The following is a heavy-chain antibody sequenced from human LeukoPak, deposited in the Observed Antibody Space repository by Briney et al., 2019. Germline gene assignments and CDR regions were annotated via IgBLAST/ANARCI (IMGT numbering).Heavy chain of an antibody. J-gene: IGHJ4*02. CDR1: GFTFSSYC. CDR2: IKQDGSEK. V-gene: IGHV3-7*01. D-gene: IGHD6-13*01. Sequence: QPGGSLRLSCAASGFTFSSYCMSWVRQAPGEGLEWVANIKQDGSEKYYVDSVKGRFTISRDNAKNSLYLQMNSLRAEDTAVYYCARGSGRAAAGTGDYCGQGTLVTVSS. CDR3: ARGSGRAAAGTGDY.